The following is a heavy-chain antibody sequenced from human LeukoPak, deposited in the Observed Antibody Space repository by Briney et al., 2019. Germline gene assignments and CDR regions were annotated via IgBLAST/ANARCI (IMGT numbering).Heavy chain of an antibody. CDR2: ISSSSSYI. CDR3: ARVVVITTFDWFDP. V-gene: IGHV3-21*01. J-gene: IGHJ5*02. CDR1: GFTFSSYS. Sequence: PGGSLRLSCAASGFTFSSYSMNWVRQAPGKGLEWVSSISSSSSYIYYADSVKGRFTISRDNAKNSLYLQMNSLRAEDTAVYYCARVVVITTFDWFDPWGQGTLVTVSS. D-gene: IGHD3-22*01.